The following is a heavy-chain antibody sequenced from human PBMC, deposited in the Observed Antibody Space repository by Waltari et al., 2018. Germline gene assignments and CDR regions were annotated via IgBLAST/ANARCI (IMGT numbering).Heavy chain of an antibody. CDR3: VRDLHYCSRNNCYFDY. J-gene: IGHJ4*02. CDR2: IYYIQVSDRT. CDR1: GASISSTSYN. D-gene: IGHD2-2*01. V-gene: IGHV4-39*07. Sequence: QLQLQESGPGLVKPSETLSLSCTFSGASISSTSYNWGWIRRPPGKGLEWIGSIYYIQVSDRTYSNPTHKRRFTITVDTSKNQFSLKLNSVTAADTAVYYCVRDLHYCSRNNCYFDYWGQGTLVTVSS.